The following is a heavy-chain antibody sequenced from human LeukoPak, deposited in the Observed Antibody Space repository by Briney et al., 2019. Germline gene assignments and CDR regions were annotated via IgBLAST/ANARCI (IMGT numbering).Heavy chain of an antibody. CDR2: IWYDGSNK. D-gene: IGHD4-17*01. CDR1: GFTFSSYG. CDR3: ARDRRGTVTTGLDY. J-gene: IGHJ4*02. Sequence: GGSLRLSCAASGFTFSSYGMHWVRQAPGKGLEWVAVIWYDGSNKYYADSVKGRFTISRDNSKNTLYLQMNSLRAEDTAVYYCARDRRGTVTTGLDYWGQGTLVTVSS. V-gene: IGHV3-33*08.